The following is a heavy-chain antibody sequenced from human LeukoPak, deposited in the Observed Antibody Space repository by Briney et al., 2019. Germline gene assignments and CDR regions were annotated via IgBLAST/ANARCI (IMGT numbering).Heavy chain of an antibody. D-gene: IGHD5-12*01. J-gene: IGHJ4*02. CDR2: ISSSGSTI. V-gene: IGHV3-11*01. CDR3: TTVDIVAFFVAEDY. CDR1: GFTFSDYY. Sequence: GGSLRLSCAASGFTFSDYYMSWIRQAPGKGLEWVSYISSSGSTIYYADSVRGRFTISRDNAKNSLYLQMNSLRAEDTAVYYCTTVDIVAFFVAEDYWGQGTLVTVSS.